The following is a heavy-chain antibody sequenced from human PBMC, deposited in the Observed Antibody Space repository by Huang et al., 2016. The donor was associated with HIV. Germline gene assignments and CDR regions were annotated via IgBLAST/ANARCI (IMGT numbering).Heavy chain of an antibody. CDR3: ARKKRGYSPSGMDV. D-gene: IGHD5-18*01. Sequence: QVQLQQWGAGLLKPSETLSLTCAFYNGSFSGFYWSWVRQSPGKGLEWIGEINHSGTPNYNPSLKSRVTMSVDTSKNQFSLRLTSVTAADTAVYYCARKKRGYSPSGMDVWGKGNTVIVSS. CDR2: INHSGTP. J-gene: IGHJ6*03. CDR1: NGSFSGFY. V-gene: IGHV4-34*01.